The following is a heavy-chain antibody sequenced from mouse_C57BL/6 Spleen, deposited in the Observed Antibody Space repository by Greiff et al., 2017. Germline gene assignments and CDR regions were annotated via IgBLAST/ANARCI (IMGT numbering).Heavy chain of an antibody. D-gene: IGHD1-1*02. J-gene: IGHJ4*01. CDR1: GFSLTSYA. Sequence: VKLVESGPGLVAPSQSLSITCTVSGFSLTSYAISWVRQPPGKGLEWLGVIWTGGGTNYNSALKSRLSISKDNSKSQVFLKMNSLQTDDTARYYCARNGGNYVFYAMDYWGQGTSVTVSS. CDR3: ARNGGNYVFYAMDY. CDR2: IWTGGGT. V-gene: IGHV2-9-1*01.